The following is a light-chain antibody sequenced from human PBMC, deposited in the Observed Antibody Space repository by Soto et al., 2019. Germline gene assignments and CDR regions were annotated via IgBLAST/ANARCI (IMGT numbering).Light chain of an antibody. V-gene: IGKV3-11*01. CDR1: QSFRGL. J-gene: IGKJ5*01. CDR3: QQRSNWIT. Sequence: EVVLTQSPVTLSLSPGERATLSCRASQSFRGLLAWYQQKPGQAPRLLIYGASSRATGIPDRFSGSGSGTDFTLTISSLEPEDFAVYYCQQRSNWITFGQGTRLEIK. CDR2: GAS.